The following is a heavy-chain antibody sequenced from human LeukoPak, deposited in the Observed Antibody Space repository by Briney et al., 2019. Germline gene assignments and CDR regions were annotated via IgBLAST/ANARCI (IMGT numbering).Heavy chain of an antibody. Sequence: GASLKISSQGSGYSFTSYWIGGVRQMPGKGLGWVWIIYSGDSDTRYSPSFQGQVTISADKSISTAYLQWSSLKASDTAMYYCARPPSIAAAGYDAFDIWGQGTMVTVSS. V-gene: IGHV5-51*01. CDR1: GYSFTSYW. J-gene: IGHJ3*02. D-gene: IGHD6-13*01. CDR2: IYSGDSDT. CDR3: ARPPSIAAAGYDAFDI.